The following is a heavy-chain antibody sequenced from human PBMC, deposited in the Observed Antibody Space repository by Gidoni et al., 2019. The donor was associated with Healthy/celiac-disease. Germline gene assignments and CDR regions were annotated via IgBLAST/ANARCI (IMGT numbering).Heavy chain of an antibody. Sequence: EVQLLESGGGLVQPGGALRRSCAASGFTFSSYAMSWVRQAPGKGLGLVSAISGSGGSTYYADSVKGRFTISRDNSKNTLYLQMNSLRAEDTAVYYCAKDLTPGGAFDIWGQGTMVTVS. D-gene: IGHD3-10*01. CDR3: AKDLTPGGAFDI. J-gene: IGHJ3*02. CDR2: ISGSGGST. CDR1: GFTFSSYA. V-gene: IGHV3-23*01.